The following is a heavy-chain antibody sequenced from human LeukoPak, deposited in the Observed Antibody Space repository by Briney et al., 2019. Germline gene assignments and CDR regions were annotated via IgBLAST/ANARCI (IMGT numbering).Heavy chain of an antibody. D-gene: IGHD5-24*01. CDR1: GYTFTSYG. Sequence: GASVKVSCKASGYTFTSYGISWVRQAPGQGLEWMGIINPSGGSTSYAQKFQGRVTMTRDMSTSTVYMELSSLRSEDTAVYYCARDRVATINEDFDYWGQGTLVTVSS. CDR2: INPSGGST. J-gene: IGHJ4*02. CDR3: ARDRVATINEDFDY. V-gene: IGHV1-46*01.